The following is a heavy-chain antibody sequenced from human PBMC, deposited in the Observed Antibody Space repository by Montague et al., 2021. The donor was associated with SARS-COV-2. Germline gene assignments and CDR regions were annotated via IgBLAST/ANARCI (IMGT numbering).Heavy chain of an antibody. D-gene: IGHD3-22*01. Sequence: SLRLSCAASGFTFSSYAMNWGRCAGGKGLKWSSDIYTGVSSTYYSDSXXGLFTISRDNSKNTLYLQMNSLRAEDTAVYYCAKSRGIRYDSSGYYYPLDYWGQG. J-gene: IGHJ4*02. CDR3: AKSRGIRYDSSGYYYPLDY. CDR2: IYTGVSST. CDR1: GFTFSSYA. V-gene: IGHV3-23*03.